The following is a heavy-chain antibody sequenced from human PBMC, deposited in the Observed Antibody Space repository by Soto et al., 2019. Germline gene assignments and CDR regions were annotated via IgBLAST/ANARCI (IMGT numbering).Heavy chain of an antibody. Sequence: SETLSLTCAVYGGSFSGHSWTWIRQSPGKGLEWIGNINHSGRVNYSPSLKSRVTISLDTSKNQFSLTLSAVTAADTAMYYCSTRAYDTNGYYRFDPWGQGTLVPVCS. V-gene: IGHV4-34*01. CDR1: GGSFSGHS. CDR2: INHSGRV. CDR3: STRAYDTNGYYRFDP. D-gene: IGHD3-22*01. J-gene: IGHJ5*01.